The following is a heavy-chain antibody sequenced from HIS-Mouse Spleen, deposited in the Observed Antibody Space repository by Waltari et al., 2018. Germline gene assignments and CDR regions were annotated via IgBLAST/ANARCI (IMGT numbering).Heavy chain of an antibody. V-gene: IGHV1-8*01. D-gene: IGHD7-27*01. CDR3: ARVDIPSNWGLVRYFDL. J-gene: IGHJ2*01. CDR2: MNPNSGNT. CDR1: GYTFTSYD. Sequence: QVQLVQSGAEVKKPGASVKVSCKASGYTFTSYDINWVRQATGQGLEGMGWMNPNSGNTVYAQKFQGRVTMTRNTSISTAYMELSSLRSEDTAVYYCARVDIPSNWGLVRYFDLWGRGTLVTVSS.